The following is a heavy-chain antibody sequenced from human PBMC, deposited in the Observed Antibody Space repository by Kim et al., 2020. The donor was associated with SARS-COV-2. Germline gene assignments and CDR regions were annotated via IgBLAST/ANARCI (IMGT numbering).Heavy chain of an antibody. D-gene: IGHD3-3*01. Sequence: ASVKVSCKASGYTFTSYAMHWVRQAPGQRLEWMGWINAGNGNTKYSQKFQGRVTITRDTSASTAYMELSSLRSEDTAVYYCARSGGYDFGTRSFDYWGQGNLVTVSS. CDR3: ARSGGYDFGTRSFDY. V-gene: IGHV1-3*01. CDR2: INAGNGNT. J-gene: IGHJ4*02. CDR1: GYTFTSYA.